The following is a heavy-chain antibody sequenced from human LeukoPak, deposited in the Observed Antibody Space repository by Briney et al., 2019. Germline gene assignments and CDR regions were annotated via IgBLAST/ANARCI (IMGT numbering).Heavy chain of an antibody. CDR1: GFTFSSYA. CDR3: ARGYGQT. D-gene: IGHD1-14*01. J-gene: IGHJ5*02. V-gene: IGHV3-30*04. CDR2: ISYDGSNK. Sequence: PGGSLRLSCAASGFTFSSYAMHWVRQAPGKGLEWVAVISYDGSNKYYADSVKGRFTISRDNSKNTLYLQMNSLRADDTAVYYCARGYGQTWGQGTLVTVSS.